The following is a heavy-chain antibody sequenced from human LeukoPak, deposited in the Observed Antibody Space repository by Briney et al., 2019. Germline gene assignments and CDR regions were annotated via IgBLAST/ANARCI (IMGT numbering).Heavy chain of an antibody. J-gene: IGHJ4*02. CDR3: AKTALAVAGIVPVESELDY. CDR2: IKQDGSEK. Sequence: GGSLRLSCAASGFTFSRNWMTWVRQAPGKGLEWVANIKQDGSEKYYVDSVKGRFTISRDNSKNTLYLQMNSLRAEDTAVYYCAKTALAVAGIVPVESELDYWGQGTLVTVSS. V-gene: IGHV3-7*05. CDR1: GFTFSRNW. D-gene: IGHD6-19*01.